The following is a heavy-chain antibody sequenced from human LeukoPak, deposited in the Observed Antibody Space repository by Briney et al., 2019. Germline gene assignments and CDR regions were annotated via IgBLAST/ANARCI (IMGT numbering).Heavy chain of an antibody. CDR2: ISSSGSTI. Sequence: GGSLRLSCAASGFTFSDYYMSWIRQAPGKGLEWVSYISSSGSTIYYADSVKGRFTISRDNAKNSLYLQMNSLRAEDTAVYYCAIIAVAGTDFDYWGQGTLVTVSS. D-gene: IGHD6-19*01. CDR3: AIIAVAGTDFDY. CDR1: GFTFSDYY. J-gene: IGHJ4*02. V-gene: IGHV3-11*01.